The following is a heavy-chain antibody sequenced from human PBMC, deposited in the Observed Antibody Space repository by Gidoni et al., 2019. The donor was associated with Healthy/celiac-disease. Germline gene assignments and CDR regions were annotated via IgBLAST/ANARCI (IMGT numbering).Heavy chain of an antibody. CDR3: AGSVDFDY. CDR2: TYYSGST. J-gene: IGHJ4*02. CDR1: GGSISSSSYY. Sequence: QLQLQESGPGLVKPSETLSLTCTVSGGSISSSSYYWGWIRQPPGKGLEWIGRTYYSGSTCYNPSLKSRFTISVDTSKNQFSLKLSSVTAADTAVYYCAGSVDFDYWGQGTLVTVSS. V-gene: IGHV4-39*07.